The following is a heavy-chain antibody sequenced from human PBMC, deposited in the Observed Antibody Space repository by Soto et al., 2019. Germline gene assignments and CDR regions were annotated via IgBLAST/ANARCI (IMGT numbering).Heavy chain of an antibody. CDR3: ARGRAIFGVVILIAAFDP. D-gene: IGHD3-3*01. J-gene: IGHJ5*02. V-gene: IGHV1-2*04. CDR2: INPNSGGT. CDR1: GYTFTGYY. Sequence: SVKVSCKASGYTFTGYYMHWVRQAPGQGLEWMGWINPNSGGTNYAQKFQGWVTMTRDTSISTAYMELSRLRSDDTAVYYCARGRAIFGVVILIAAFDPWGQGTLVTVSS.